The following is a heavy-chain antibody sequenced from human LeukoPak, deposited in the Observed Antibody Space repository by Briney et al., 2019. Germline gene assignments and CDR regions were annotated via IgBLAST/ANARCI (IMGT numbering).Heavy chain of an antibody. CDR3: ARDPPSFQY. CDR2: ISSSRSSYI. CDR1: GFTFSNYN. V-gene: IGHV3-21*01. J-gene: IGHJ1*01. Sequence: GGSLRLSCAASGFTFSNYNMNWVRKAPGKGLEWVSTISSSRSSYIYYADSVKGRFTISRDNAKNSLYLQMNSLRAEDTAVYYCARDPPSFQYWGQGTLVTVSA.